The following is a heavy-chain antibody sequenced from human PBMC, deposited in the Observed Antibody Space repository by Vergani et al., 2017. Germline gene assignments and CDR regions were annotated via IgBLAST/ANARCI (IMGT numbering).Heavy chain of an antibody. CDR2: ISYDGSNK. CDR1: GFTFSSYG. V-gene: IGHV3-30*18. CDR3: AKDINYYGSGSYYNPLTPWVDYYYYGMDV. D-gene: IGHD3-10*01. J-gene: IGHJ6*02. Sequence: QVQLVESGGGVVQPGRSLRLSCAASGFTFSSYGMHWVRQAPGKGLEWVAVISYDGSNKYYADSVKGRFTISRDNSKNTLYLQMNSLRAEDTAVYYCAKDINYYGSGSYYNPLTPWVDYYYYGMDVWGQGTTVTVSS.